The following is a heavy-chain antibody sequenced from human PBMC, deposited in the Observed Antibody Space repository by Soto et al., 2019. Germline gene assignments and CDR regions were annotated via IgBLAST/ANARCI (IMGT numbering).Heavy chain of an antibody. CDR2: IYYSGST. CDR1: GGSIRSYY. J-gene: IGHJ6*03. V-gene: IGHV4-59*08. D-gene: IGHD3-3*01. Sequence: TETPSLTCTVPGGSIRSYYWTWIRQRPGKGLEWIGHIYYSGSTNYNPSLKIRVTISVDMSKNQFSLKLSSVTAADTAVYYCARRGFGVANMDVWGKGTTVTVSS. CDR3: ARRGFGVANMDV.